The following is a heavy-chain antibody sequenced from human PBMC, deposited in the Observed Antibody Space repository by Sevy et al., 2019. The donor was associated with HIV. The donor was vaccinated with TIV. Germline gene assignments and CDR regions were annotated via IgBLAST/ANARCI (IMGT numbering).Heavy chain of an antibody. CDR2: IYYSGST. Sequence: SETLSLTCTVSGGSISSYYWSWIRQPPGKGLEWIGYIYYSGSTNYNPSLKSRVTISLDTSKNQFSLKLSSVTAADTAVYYCSRVGGYSYGYAFDYWGQGTLVTVSS. CDR3: SRVGGYSYGYAFDY. D-gene: IGHD5-18*01. V-gene: IGHV4-59*01. J-gene: IGHJ4*02. CDR1: GGSISSYY.